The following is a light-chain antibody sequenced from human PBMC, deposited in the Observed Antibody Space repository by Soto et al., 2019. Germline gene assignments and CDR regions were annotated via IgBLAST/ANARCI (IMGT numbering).Light chain of an antibody. CDR1: QSISSY. Sequence: EIPVTQSQSSLSASVGDRVTITCRASQSISSYLNWYQQKPGKAPKLLIYAASSLQSGVPSRFSGSGSGTDFTLTISSLQPEDFATYYCQQSYSTPPIPFGQGTRLDI. V-gene: IGKV1-39*01. CDR2: AAS. J-gene: IGKJ5*01. CDR3: QQSYSTPPIP.